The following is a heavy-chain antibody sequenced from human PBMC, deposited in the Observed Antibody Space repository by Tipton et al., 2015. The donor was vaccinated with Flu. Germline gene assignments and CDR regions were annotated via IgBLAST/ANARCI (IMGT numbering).Heavy chain of an antibody. Sequence: SLRLSCAASGFTFRSYGMHWVRQAPGKGLEWVAFIRHDESDKYYADSVKGRFTISRDNSKNALYLAINTLRTEDTAVYYCAKDGWDTSGWYPFDYWGQGTLVTVSS. CDR3: AKDGWDTSGWYPFDY. CDR1: GFTFRSYG. J-gene: IGHJ4*02. D-gene: IGHD6-19*01. V-gene: IGHV3-30*02. CDR2: IRHDESDK.